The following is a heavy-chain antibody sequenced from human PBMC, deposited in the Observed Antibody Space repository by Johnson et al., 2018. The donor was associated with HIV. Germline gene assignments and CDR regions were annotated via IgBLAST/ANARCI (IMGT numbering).Heavy chain of an antibody. Sequence: EVQLVESGGGVIRPGGSLRLSCAASGFTFVDYGMSWVRQAPGKGLEWVSGINWNGGSTGYADSVKGRFTISRDNAKNSLYLQMNSLKAEDTAVYYCFSSGCQRCAFDIWGQGTMVTVSS. V-gene: IGHV3-20*04. CDR1: GFTFVDYG. D-gene: IGHD6-19*01. J-gene: IGHJ3*02. CDR2: INWNGGST. CDR3: FSSGCQRCAFDI.